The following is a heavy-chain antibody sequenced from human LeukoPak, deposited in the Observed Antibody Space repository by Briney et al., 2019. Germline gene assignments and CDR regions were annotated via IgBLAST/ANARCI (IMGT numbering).Heavy chain of an antibody. CDR1: GFTFSSYA. Sequence: GGSLRLSCAASGFTFSSYAMSWVRQAPGKGLEWGSVISGSGGSTYYADSVKGRFTISRDNSKNTLYLQMNSLRAEDTAVYYCAKDRSSSGWYDDAFDIWGQGTMVTVSS. D-gene: IGHD6-19*01. CDR2: ISGSGGST. J-gene: IGHJ3*02. V-gene: IGHV3-23*01. CDR3: AKDRSSSGWYDDAFDI.